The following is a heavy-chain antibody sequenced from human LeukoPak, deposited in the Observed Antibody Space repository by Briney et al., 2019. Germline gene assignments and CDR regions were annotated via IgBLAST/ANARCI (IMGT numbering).Heavy chain of an antibody. CDR3: ARGQGSSGWYKY. CDR1: GGSFSGYY. D-gene: IGHD6-19*01. CDR2: INPRGST. Sequence: SETLSLTCAVYGGSFSGYYGSWIRQPPGKGLEWIGEINPRGSTNYHPSRNSRVTISVDPSKNQFSLKLSSVTAAGTAVYYCARGQGSSGWYKYWGQGTLVTVSS. V-gene: IGHV4-34*01. J-gene: IGHJ4*02.